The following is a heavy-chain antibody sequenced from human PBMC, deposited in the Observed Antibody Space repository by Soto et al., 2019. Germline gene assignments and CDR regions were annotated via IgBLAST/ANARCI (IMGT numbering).Heavy chain of an antibody. CDR3: SNAYSSCWRLYYYGMDV. Sequence: QVQLQESGPGLVKPSQTLSLTCTVSGGSISSGGYYWSWIRQHPGKGLEWIGYIYYSGSTYYNPSLKSRVTISIDTAKNQFSLNLSSVTAADTAVYYCSNAYSSCWRLYYYGMDVWGQGTTVTVSS. V-gene: IGHV4-31*03. J-gene: IGHJ6*02. D-gene: IGHD6-19*01. CDR1: GGSISSGGYY. CDR2: IYYSGST.